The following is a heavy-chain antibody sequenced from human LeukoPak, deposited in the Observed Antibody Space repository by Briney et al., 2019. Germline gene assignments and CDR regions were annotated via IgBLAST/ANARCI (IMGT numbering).Heavy chain of an antibody. D-gene: IGHD3-22*01. J-gene: IGHJ4*02. CDR1: GFTFSDYY. CDR3: AKNGEIVVPEYYFDY. V-gene: IGHV3-11*04. Sequence: GGSLRLSCAASGFTFSDYYMSWIRQAPGKGLEWVSYISSSGSTIYYADSVKGRFTISRDNSKNTLYLQMNSLRAEDTAVYYCAKNGEIVVPEYYFDYWGQGTLVTVSS. CDR2: ISSSGSTI.